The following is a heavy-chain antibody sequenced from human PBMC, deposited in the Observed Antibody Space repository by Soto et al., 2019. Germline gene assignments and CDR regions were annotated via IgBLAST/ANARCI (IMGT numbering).Heavy chain of an antibody. CDR1: GYIFTSLV. D-gene: IGHD1-1*01. CDR2: INPGNGNT. Sequence: QVQLVQSGADVKRPGASVKVSCKASGYIFTSLVMHWVRQAPGQRLEWMGWINPGNGNTKYSQSFQGRVTITRDTSASTAYMELSSLRSEDTAVYFCARDLDAYNSTGYWGQGTLVTVSS. J-gene: IGHJ4*02. CDR3: ARDLDAYNSTGY. V-gene: IGHV1-3*01.